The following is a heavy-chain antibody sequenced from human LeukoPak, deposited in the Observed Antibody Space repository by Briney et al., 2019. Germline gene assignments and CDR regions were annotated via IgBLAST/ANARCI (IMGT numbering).Heavy chain of an antibody. CDR1: GFTFSSYS. CDR2: ISSSSSSYI. J-gene: IGHJ6*02. D-gene: IGHD4-11*01. CDR3: ARGNYDYYYYGMDV. Sequence: GGSLRLSCAASGFTFSSYSMNWVRQAPGKGLEWVSSISSSSSSYIYYADSVKGRFTISRDNAKNSLYLQMNSLRAEDTAVYCCARGNYDYYYYGMDVWGQGTTVTVSS. V-gene: IGHV3-21*01.